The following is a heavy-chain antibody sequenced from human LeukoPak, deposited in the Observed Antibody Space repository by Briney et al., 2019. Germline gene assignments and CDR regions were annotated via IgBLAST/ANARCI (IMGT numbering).Heavy chain of an antibody. CDR2: IYTSGST. CDR3: VGTAARNYYYGMDV. Sequence: PSETLSLTCTVSGGSISSYYWSWIRQPAGKGLEWIGRIYTSGSTNYNPSLKSRVTMSVDTSKNQFSLKLSSVTAADTAVYYCVGTAARNYYYGMDVWGQGTTVTVSS. V-gene: IGHV4-4*07. J-gene: IGHJ6*02. D-gene: IGHD2-2*01. CDR1: GGSISSYY.